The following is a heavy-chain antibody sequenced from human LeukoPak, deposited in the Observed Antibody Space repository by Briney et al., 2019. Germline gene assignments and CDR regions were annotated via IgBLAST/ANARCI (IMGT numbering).Heavy chain of an antibody. CDR2: IKSKTDGGTT. D-gene: IGHD3-16*02. J-gene: IGHJ4*02. CDR3: TTYYVWGSYRPYYFDY. Sequence: GGSLRLSCAASGSTFSDYYMSWIRQAPGKGLEWVGRIKSKTDGGTTDYAAPVKGRFTISRDDSKNTLYLQMNSLKTEDTAVYYCTTYYVWGSYRPYYFDYWGQGTLVTVSS. V-gene: IGHV3-15*01. CDR1: GSTFSDYY.